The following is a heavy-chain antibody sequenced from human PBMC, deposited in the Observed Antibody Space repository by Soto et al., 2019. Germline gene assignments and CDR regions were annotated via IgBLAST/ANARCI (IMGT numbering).Heavy chain of an antibody. D-gene: IGHD6-13*01. CDR2: IIPVFGPA. CDR1: GVTLKNSA. CDR3: GRGGSWAKVDS. V-gene: IGHV1-69*13. J-gene: IGHJ4*02. Sequence: SVKVSCKASGVTLKNSALSWVRQAPGQGLEWMGGIIPVFGPALYAQKFQGRVTITADESTNTAFLDVSSLRSEDTAVYYCGRGGSWAKVDSWGPGTLVTV.